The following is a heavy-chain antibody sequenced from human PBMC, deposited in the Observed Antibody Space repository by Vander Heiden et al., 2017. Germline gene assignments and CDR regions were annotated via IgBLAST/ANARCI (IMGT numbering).Heavy chain of an antibody. J-gene: IGHJ5*02. CDR3: ARYDGSTTGGWLDP. Sequence: QVQLQESGPGLVKPSDTLSLTCAVSGYSISSNYWWGWIRQAPGKGLEWIGYIYHSGSTDYNPSLKSRVTMSVDTSKNQFSLKLSSVTAVDTAVYYCARYDGSTTGGWLDPWGQGTLVTVSS. D-gene: IGHD3-22*01. CDR1: GYSISSNYW. V-gene: IGHV4-28*01. CDR2: IYHSGST.